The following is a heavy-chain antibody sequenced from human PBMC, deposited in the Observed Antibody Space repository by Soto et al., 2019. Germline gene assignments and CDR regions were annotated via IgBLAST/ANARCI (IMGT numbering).Heavy chain of an antibody. Sequence: SETLSLTCAVSGGSISTGGYLWSCFRLPPGKGLEWIGYIYHSGSTYYNPSLKSRVTISVDSSKNQFSLNLSSVTAADTAVYYCSRVPGPWGQGTLVTVSS. V-gene: IGHV4-30-2*01. CDR3: SRVPGP. J-gene: IGHJ5*02. CDR2: IYHSGST. CDR1: GGSISTGGYL.